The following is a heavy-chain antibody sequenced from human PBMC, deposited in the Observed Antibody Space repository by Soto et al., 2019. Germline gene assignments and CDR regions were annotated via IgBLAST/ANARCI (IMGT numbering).Heavy chain of an antibody. D-gene: IGHD6-13*01. Sequence: QVQLVQSGAEVQKPGSSVKVSCKASGGTFSSYAISWVRQAPGQGLEWMGGIIPIFGTGNYAQKFQGRVTITADESTSTAYMELSSLRSEDTAVYYCAREIRVVAAAGTGYFQHWGQGTLVTVSS. J-gene: IGHJ1*01. CDR2: IIPIFGTG. CDR1: GGTFSSYA. V-gene: IGHV1-69*01. CDR3: AREIRVVAAAGTGYFQH.